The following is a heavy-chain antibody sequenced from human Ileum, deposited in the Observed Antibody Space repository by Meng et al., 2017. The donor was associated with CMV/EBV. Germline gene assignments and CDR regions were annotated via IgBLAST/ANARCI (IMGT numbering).Heavy chain of an antibody. J-gene: IGHJ4*02. CDR1: GFTFTGYW. D-gene: IGHD3-9*01. CDR2: IMKDGGEK. Sequence: GESLKISCAASGFTFTGYWMSWVRQAPGKGLEWVANIMKDGGEKKYVDAVKGRFTISRDNPKNSLYLQMNSLRAEDTAVYYCVRDTDWGRFDSWGQGTQVTVSS. V-gene: IGHV3-7*01. CDR3: VRDTDWGRFDS.